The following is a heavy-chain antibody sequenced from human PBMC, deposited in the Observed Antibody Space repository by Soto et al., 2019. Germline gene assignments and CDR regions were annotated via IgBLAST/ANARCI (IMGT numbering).Heavy chain of an antibody. CDR1: GFTFSSYA. Sequence: GGSLRLSCAASGFTFSSYAMHWVRQAPGKGLEWVAVISYDGSNKYYADSVKGRFTISRDNSKNTLYLQMNSLRAEDTAVYYCASSFESALIVVVVPTGYWGQRTPVTVSS. J-gene: IGHJ4*02. D-gene: IGHD2-15*01. CDR2: ISYDGSNK. V-gene: IGHV3-30-3*01. CDR3: ASSFESALIVVVVPTGY.